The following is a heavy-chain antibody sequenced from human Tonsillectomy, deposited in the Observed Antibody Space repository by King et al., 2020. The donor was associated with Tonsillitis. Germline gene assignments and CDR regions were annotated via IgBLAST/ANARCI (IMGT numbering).Heavy chain of an antibody. CDR1: GGSVSGYY. V-gene: IGHV4-34*01. CDR3: ARSPAGAYFDS. CDR2: INHSGST. J-gene: IGHJ4*02. D-gene: IGHD1-26*01. Sequence: VQLQQWGAGLLKPSETLSLTCAVYGGSVSGYYWSWIRQPPGKGLGWIGEINHSGSTNYNPSLKSRVTISVDTSKNQFSLKLSSVTAADTAVYYCARSPAGAYFDSWGQGTLVTVSS.